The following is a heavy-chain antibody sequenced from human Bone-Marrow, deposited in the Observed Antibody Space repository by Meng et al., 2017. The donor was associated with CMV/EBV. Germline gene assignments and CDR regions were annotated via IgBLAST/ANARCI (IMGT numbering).Heavy chain of an antibody. CDR2: IRYDGSNK. J-gene: IGHJ6*02. Sequence: GESLKISCAASGFTFSSYGMHWVRQAPGKGLEWVAFIRYDGSNKYYADSVKGRFTISRDNAKNSLYLQMNSLRAEDTAVYYCARPYCSSTSCPPGAYYYYHGMDVWGQGTTVTVSS. D-gene: IGHD2-2*01. CDR3: ARPYCSSTSCPPGAYYYYHGMDV. V-gene: IGHV3-30*02. CDR1: GFTFSSYG.